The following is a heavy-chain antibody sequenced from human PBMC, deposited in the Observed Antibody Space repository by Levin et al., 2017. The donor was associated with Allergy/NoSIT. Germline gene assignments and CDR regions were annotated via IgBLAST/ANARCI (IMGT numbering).Heavy chain of an antibody. V-gene: IGHV5-51*01. D-gene: IGHD6-13*01. CDR1: GYSFTSYW. Sequence: GESLKISCKGSGYSFTSYWIGWVRQMPGKGLEWMGIIYPGDSDTRYSPSFQGQVTISADKSISTAYLQWSSLKASDTAMYYCARFGRGSSWYYTLQGHRPESVLPKISMDVWGQGTTVTVSS. CDR2: IYPGDSDT. CDR3: ARFGRGSSWYYTLQGHRPESVLPKISMDV. J-gene: IGHJ6*02.